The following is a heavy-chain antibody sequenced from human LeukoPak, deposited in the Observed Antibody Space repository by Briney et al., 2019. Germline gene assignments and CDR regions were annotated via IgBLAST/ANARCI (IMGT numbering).Heavy chain of an antibody. V-gene: IGHV4-39*01. Sequence: SETLSLTCTVSGGSISSSSYYWGRIRQPPGKGLEWIGSIYYRGCTYYNPSLKSRVTISVDTSRNQFFLKLSSVTVADTAVYYCAKQRSPSPIVGTTTSYFDYWGQGTLVTVSS. CDR3: AKQRSPSPIVGTTTSYFDY. CDR2: IYYRGCT. D-gene: IGHD1-26*01. J-gene: IGHJ4*02. CDR1: GGSISSSSYY.